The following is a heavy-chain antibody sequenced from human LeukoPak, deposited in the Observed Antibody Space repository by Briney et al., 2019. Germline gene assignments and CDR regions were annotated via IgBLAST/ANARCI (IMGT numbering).Heavy chain of an antibody. CDR2: IRGGGTSE. Sequence: GGSLRLSYTAPGFTFSAYAMMWVRQAPGKGPEWVSAIRGGGTSEFYADSVKGRFRISRDNSKDTLFLQMNSLRAEDTAVYYCARDPNGDYIGALDMWGPGTMVTVSS. CDR1: GFTFSAYA. J-gene: IGHJ3*02. V-gene: IGHV3-23*01. CDR3: ARDPNGDYIGALDM. D-gene: IGHD4-17*01.